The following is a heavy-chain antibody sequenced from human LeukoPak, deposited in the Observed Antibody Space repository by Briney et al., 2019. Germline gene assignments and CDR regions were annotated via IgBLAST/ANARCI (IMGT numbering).Heavy chain of an antibody. CDR1: GGPFSGYY. Sequence: SETLSLTCAVYGGPFSGYYWSWIRQPPGKGLEWIGEINHSGSTNYNPSLKSRVTISVDTSKNQFSLKLSSVTAADTAVYYCARGGITMVRGAIFPFDYWGQGTLVTVSS. J-gene: IGHJ4*02. CDR3: ARGGITMVRGAIFPFDY. V-gene: IGHV4-34*01. CDR2: INHSGST. D-gene: IGHD3-10*01.